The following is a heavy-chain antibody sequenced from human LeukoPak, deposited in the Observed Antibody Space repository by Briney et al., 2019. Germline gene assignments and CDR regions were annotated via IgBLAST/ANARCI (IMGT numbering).Heavy chain of an antibody. CDR2: IYYSGST. CDR1: GGSISSGDYY. D-gene: IGHD5-18*01. CDR3: ARVLQWGYGSP. V-gene: IGHV4-30-4*08. J-gene: IGHJ4*02. Sequence: SETLSLTCTVSGGSISSGDYYWSWIRQPPGKGLGWIGYIYYSGSTYYNPSLKSRVTISVDTSKNQFSLKLSSVTAADTAVYYCARVLQWGYGSPWGQGTLVTVSS.